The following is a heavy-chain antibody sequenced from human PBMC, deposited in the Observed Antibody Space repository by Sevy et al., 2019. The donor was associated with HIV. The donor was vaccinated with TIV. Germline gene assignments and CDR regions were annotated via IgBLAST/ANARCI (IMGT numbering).Heavy chain of an antibody. Sequence: GGSLRLSCAASRFTFSTYDIHWVRQAPGKGLEWVAVISHDGSYQYDTDSVKGRFTISRDDSKNKAYLQRNSLRADDSGVYYCAKGQGYDYIWGNERSEYYFDYWGQGTLVTVSS. V-gene: IGHV3-30*18. J-gene: IGHJ4*02. D-gene: IGHD3-16*01. CDR1: RFTFSTYD. CDR2: ISHDGSYQ. CDR3: AKGQGYDYIWGNERSEYYFDY.